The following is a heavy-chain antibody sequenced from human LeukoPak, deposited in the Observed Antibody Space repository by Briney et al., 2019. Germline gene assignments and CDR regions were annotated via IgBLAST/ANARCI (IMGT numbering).Heavy chain of an antibody. CDR3: ARGPYSSNWYVDY. CDR1: GFTLSSYE. Sequence: PGGSLRLSCAASGFTLSSYEMNWVRLAPGKGLEWISYISRTGNSIYYADSVKGRFTISRDSAKNSLSLQMNSLRAEDTAVYYCARGPYSSNWYVDYWGQGTLVTVAS. V-gene: IGHV3-48*03. D-gene: IGHD6-13*01. CDR2: ISRTGNSI. J-gene: IGHJ4*02.